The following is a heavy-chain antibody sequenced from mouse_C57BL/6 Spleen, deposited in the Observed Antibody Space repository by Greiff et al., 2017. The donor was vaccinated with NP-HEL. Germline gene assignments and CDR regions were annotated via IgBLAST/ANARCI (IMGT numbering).Heavy chain of an antibody. CDR1: GFTFSNYW. D-gene: IGHD2-4*01. Sequence: EVKLEESGGGLVQPGGSMKLSCVASGFTFSNYWMNWVRQSPEKGLEWVAQIRLKSDNYATHYAESVKGRFTISRDDSKSSVYLQMNNLRAEDTGIYYCTAYYDYDLYFDYWGQGTTLTVSS. V-gene: IGHV6-3*01. CDR3: TAYYDYDLYFDY. J-gene: IGHJ2*01. CDR2: IRLKSDNYAT.